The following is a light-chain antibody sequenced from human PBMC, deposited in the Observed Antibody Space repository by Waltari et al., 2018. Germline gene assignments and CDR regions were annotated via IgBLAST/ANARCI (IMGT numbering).Light chain of an antibody. J-gene: IGLJ2*01. CDR1: YIGSES. V-gene: IGLV3-21*02. Sequence: SYVLTQLPSGSVAPGQTARITCGGNYIGSESVHWYQQKPGQAPVLGGQDDSDRPSGSPERFSGANSVNTASLTISRVAAVDEADYYCQVWDSSSDYPEVFVGGTSLTVL. CDR3: QVWDSSSDYPEV. CDR2: DDS.